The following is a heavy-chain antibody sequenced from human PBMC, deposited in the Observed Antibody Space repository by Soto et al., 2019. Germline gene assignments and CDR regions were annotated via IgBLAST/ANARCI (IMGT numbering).Heavy chain of an antibody. CDR2: IYYSGST. J-gene: IGHJ4*02. CDR3: ARESGVRFGELYFDY. Sequence: SETLSLTCTVSGGSISSYYWSWIRQPPGKGLEWIGYIYYSGSTNYNPSLKSRVTISVDTSKNQFSLKLSSVTAADTAVYYCARESGVRFGELYFDYWGQGTLVTVSS. V-gene: IGHV4-59*01. CDR1: GGSISSYY. D-gene: IGHD3-10*01.